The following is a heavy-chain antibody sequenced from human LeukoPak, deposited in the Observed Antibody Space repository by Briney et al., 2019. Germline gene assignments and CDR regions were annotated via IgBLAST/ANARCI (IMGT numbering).Heavy chain of an antibody. CDR1: GFTFSHYA. CDR3: AKGGYYDILTGYYFVDY. V-gene: IGHV3-30-3*01. Sequence: GGSLRLSCAASGFTFSHYAMHWVRQAPGKGLEWVAVISYDGSNKYYADSVKGRFTISRDNSKNTLYLQMNSLRAEDTAVYYCAKGGYYDILTGYYFVDYWGQGTLDTVFS. D-gene: IGHD3-9*01. J-gene: IGHJ4*02. CDR2: ISYDGSNK.